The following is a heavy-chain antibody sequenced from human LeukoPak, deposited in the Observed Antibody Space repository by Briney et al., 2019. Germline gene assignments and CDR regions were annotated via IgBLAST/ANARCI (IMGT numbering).Heavy chain of an antibody. Sequence: GGSLRLSCAASGFTFSSYAMSWVRQAPGKGLEWVSAISGSGTGTYYADSVKGRFTISRDNAKNTLYLQMNSLRAEDTAVYYCARGKFDFDYWGQGTLVTVSS. CDR1: GFTFSSYA. J-gene: IGHJ4*02. CDR3: ARGKFDFDY. D-gene: IGHD3-16*01. V-gene: IGHV3-23*01. CDR2: ISGSGTGT.